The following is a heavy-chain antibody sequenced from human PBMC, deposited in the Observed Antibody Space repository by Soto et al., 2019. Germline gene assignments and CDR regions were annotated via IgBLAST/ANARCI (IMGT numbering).Heavy chain of an antibody. Sequence: GGSLRLSCVGSGFTFSSYEMNWVRQAPGKGLEWVSNIRSSGRSINYADSVKGRFTISRDNAKNSLYLQMNSLRAEDTAVYYCTRVRDSNDYWGQGTLFTVS. CDR1: GFTFSSYE. D-gene: IGHD3-22*01. V-gene: IGHV3-48*03. CDR3: TRVRDSNDY. J-gene: IGHJ4*02. CDR2: IRSSGRSI.